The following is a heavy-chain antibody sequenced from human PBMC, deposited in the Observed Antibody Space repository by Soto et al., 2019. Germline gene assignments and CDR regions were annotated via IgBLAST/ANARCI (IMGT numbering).Heavy chain of an antibody. Sequence: GGSLRLSCAASGFTFSSYSMNWVRQAPGKGLEWVSSISSSSSYIYYADSVKGRFTISRDNAKNSLYLQMNSLRAEDTAVYYCARLTARRMTTGIFDIWGQGTMVTVSS. V-gene: IGHV3-21*01. CDR3: ARLTARRMTTGIFDI. J-gene: IGHJ3*02. D-gene: IGHD4-17*01. CDR1: GFTFSSYS. CDR2: ISSSSSYI.